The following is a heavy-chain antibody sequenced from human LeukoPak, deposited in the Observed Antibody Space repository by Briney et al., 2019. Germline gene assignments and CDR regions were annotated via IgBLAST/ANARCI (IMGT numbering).Heavy chain of an antibody. J-gene: IGHJ5*01. CDR3: ASQIGGTIGWLYS. D-gene: IGHD2-2*01. V-gene: IGHV3-30*03. CDR2: ISYDGSNK. Sequence: PGGSLRLSCAASGFTFSSYWMSWVRQAPGKGLEWVAVISYDGSNKYYADSVKGRFTISRDNSKNTLYLQMNSLRAEDTAVYYCASQIGGTIGWLYSWGQGTLVTVSS. CDR1: GFTFSSYW.